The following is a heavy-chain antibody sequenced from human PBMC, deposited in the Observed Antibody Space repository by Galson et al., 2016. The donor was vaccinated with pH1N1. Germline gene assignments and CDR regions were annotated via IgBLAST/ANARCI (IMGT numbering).Heavy chain of an antibody. CDR1: GGSLSTYL. J-gene: IGHJ4*02. Sequence: SCKASGGSLSTYLISWVRQAPGLGLEWMGRSVPVFGLAKYSPRFQGRVAISRDESASTVYMELTSLTAEDTGIYYCAKDRTVDYGQSPPFFESWGQGTLVSVSS. V-gene: IGHV1-69*05. CDR2: SVPVFGLA. CDR3: AKDRTVDYGQSPPFFES. D-gene: IGHD3-16*01.